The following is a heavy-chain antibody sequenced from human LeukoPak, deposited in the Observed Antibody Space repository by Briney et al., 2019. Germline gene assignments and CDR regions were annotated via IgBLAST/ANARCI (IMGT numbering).Heavy chain of an antibody. CDR3: ARDGMSGSPYAFDI. V-gene: IGHV3-21*01. CDR1: GFTFSSYN. D-gene: IGHD1-26*01. J-gene: IGHJ3*02. CDR2: ISISHSYI. Sequence: GGSLRLFCAASGFTFSSYNMNWVRQAPGKGLELVSSISISHSYISYADSVKGRFTISRDNAKNSLFLQMNSLRAEDTALYYCARDGMSGSPYAFDIWGQGTMVTVSS.